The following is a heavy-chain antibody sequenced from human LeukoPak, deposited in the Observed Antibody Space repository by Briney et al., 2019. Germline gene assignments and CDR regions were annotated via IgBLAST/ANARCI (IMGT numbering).Heavy chain of an antibody. CDR2: IYSGGST. J-gene: IGHJ4*02. CDR3: ATTTVTNEGDY. Sequence: GGSLRLSCAASGFTVSSNYMSWVRQAPGKELEWVSVIYSGGSTYYADSVKGRFTISRDNSKNTLYLQMNGLRAEDTAVYYCATTTVTNEGDYWGQGTLVTVSS. CDR1: GFTVSSNY. V-gene: IGHV3-53*01. D-gene: IGHD4-17*01.